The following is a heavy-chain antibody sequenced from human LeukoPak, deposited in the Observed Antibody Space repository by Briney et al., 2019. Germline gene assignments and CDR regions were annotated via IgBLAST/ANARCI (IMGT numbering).Heavy chain of an antibody. J-gene: IGHJ4*02. Sequence: EGSLRLSCAASGFTVSSNYMSWVRQAPGKGLEWVSVIYSGGSTYYADSVKGRFTISRDNSKNTLYLQMNSLRAEDTAVYYCARRGSSSVPFDYWGQGTLVTVSS. CDR2: IYSGGST. CDR1: GFTVSSNY. CDR3: ARRGSSSVPFDY. V-gene: IGHV3-66*04. D-gene: IGHD6-13*01.